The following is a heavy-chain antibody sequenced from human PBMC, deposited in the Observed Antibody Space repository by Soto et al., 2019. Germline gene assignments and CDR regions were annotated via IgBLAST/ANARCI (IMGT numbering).Heavy chain of an antibody. CDR3: ARDLEYCSGGSCYTFIDY. CDR2: IWYDGSNK. D-gene: IGHD2-15*01. V-gene: IGHV3-33*01. CDR1: GFTFSSYG. J-gene: IGHJ4*02. Sequence: GGSLRLSCAASGFTFSSYGMHWVRQAPGKGLEWVAVIWYDGSNKYYADSVKGRFTISRDNSKKTLYLQMNSLRAEDTAVYYCARDLEYCSGGSCYTFIDYWGQGTLVTVSS.